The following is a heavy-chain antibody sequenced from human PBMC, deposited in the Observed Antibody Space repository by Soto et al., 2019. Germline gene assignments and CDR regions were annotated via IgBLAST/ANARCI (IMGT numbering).Heavy chain of an antibody. CDR3: ARSYAMDV. Sequence: QVQLVQSGAEMKKPGASVKVSCKASGHTFTSYDINWVRQATGQGLEWMGWMDPNSGDTGYAQKFQGRLTMTRNTSISTVYMDLSSLTSEDTAVYYCARSYAMDVWGQGTTVTVSS. CDR2: MDPNSGDT. V-gene: IGHV1-8*01. CDR1: GHTFTSYD. J-gene: IGHJ6*02.